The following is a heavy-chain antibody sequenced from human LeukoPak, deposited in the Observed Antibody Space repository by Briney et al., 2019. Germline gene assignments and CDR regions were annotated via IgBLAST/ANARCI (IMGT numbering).Heavy chain of an antibody. V-gene: IGHV7-4-1*02. CDR1: GYTFPSYA. J-gene: IGHJ4*02. CDR3: ARDAATINFDS. D-gene: IGHD5-24*01. CDR2: INTNTGNP. Sequence: ASVKVSCKASGYTFPSYAMNWVRQAPGQGLGWMGWINTNTGNPTYAQGFTGRFVFSLDTSVSTAYLQISSLKAEDTAVYYCARDAATINFDSWGQGTLVTVSS.